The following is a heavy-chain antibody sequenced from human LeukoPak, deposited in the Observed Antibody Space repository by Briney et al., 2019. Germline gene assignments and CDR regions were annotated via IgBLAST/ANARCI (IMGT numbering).Heavy chain of an antibody. Sequence: SETLSLTCAVYGGSFSGYYWSWIRQPPGKGVEWIGEINHSGSTNYNPSLKSRVTISVDTSKNQFSLKLSSVTAADTAVYYCARGPGYGSGTFERWGQGTLVTVSS. J-gene: IGHJ4*02. CDR2: INHSGST. D-gene: IGHD3-10*01. CDR3: ARGPGYGSGTFER. CDR1: GGSFSGYY. V-gene: IGHV4-34*01.